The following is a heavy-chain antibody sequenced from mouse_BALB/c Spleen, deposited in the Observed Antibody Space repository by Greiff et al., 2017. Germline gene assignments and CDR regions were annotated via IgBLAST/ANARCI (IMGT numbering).Heavy chain of an antibody. J-gene: IGHJ2*01. V-gene: IGHV5-12-1*01. Sequence: EVQVVESGGGLVKPGGSLKLSCAASGFAFSSYDMSWVRQTPEKRLEWVAYISSGGGSTYYPDTVKGRFTISRDNAKNTLYLQMSSLKSEDTAMYYCARLVTVVPDYWGQGTTLTVSS. CDR2: ISSGGGST. CDR1: GFAFSSYD. CDR3: ARLVTVVPDY. D-gene: IGHD1-1*01.